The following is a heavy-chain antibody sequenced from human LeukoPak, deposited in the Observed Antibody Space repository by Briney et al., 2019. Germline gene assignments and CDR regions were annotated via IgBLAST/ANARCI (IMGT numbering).Heavy chain of an antibody. CDR1: GYTFTGYY. Sequence: ASVKVSCKASGYTFTGYYMHWVRQAPGQGLEWMGWINPNSGDTNYAQKFQGRVTMTRNTSISTAYMELSSLRSEDTAVYYCARGGYENYYYYMDVWGKGTTVTISS. V-gene: IGHV1-2*02. J-gene: IGHJ6*03. D-gene: IGHD1-1*01. CDR2: INPNSGDT. CDR3: ARGGYENYYYYMDV.